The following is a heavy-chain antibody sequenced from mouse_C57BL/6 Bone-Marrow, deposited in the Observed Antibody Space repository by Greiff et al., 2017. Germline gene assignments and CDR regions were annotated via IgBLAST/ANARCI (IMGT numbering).Heavy chain of an antibody. CDR3: EREGGIYYLWYFDV. V-gene: IGHV3-6*01. CDR1: GYSITSGYY. Sequence: EVKLQESGPGLVKPSQSLSLTCSVTGYSITSGYYWNWIRQFPGNKLEWMGYISYDGSNNYNPSLKNRISITRDTSKNQFFLKLNSVTTEDTATYYCEREGGIYYLWYFDVWGTGTTVTVSS. J-gene: IGHJ1*03. CDR2: ISYDGSN. D-gene: IGHD1-1*01.